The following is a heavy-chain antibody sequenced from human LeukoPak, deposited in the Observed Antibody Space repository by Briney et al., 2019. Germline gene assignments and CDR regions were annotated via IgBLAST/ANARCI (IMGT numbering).Heavy chain of an antibody. CDR3: ARDTSSSGLDALDI. Sequence: GGSLRLSCGASGFTFSSYEMNWVRQAPGKGLEWVSYISSSGSNINYADSVKGRFTISRDNAKNSLYLQMNSLRVEDMAVYYCARDTSSSGLDALDIWGQGTMVTVSS. V-gene: IGHV3-48*03. CDR2: ISSSGSNI. CDR1: GFTFSSYE. J-gene: IGHJ3*02. D-gene: IGHD2-2*01.